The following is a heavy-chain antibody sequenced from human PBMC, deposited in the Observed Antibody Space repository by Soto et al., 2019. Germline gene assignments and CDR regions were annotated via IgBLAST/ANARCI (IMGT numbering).Heavy chain of an antibody. CDR1: EFTFNTYA. CDR2: IAYDGNVK. D-gene: IGHD1-7*01. CDR3: ARDVGNYVPYYYGMDV. Sequence: QAQLVESGGGVVQPGRSLRLSCAASEFTFNTYAMHWVRQAPGKGLEWVAVIAYDGNVKYYADSVKGRFTISRDNSKNALYLQMNTLRPEDTAMYYCARDVGNYVPYYYGMDVWGQGTTVTVSS. V-gene: IGHV3-30*03. J-gene: IGHJ6*02.